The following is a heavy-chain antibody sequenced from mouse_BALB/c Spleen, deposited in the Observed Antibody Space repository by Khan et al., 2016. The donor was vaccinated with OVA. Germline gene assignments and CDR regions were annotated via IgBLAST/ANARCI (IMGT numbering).Heavy chain of an antibody. D-gene: IGHD2-3*01. CDR3: ARSDGYYGWLAY. V-gene: IGHV9-2-1*01. J-gene: IGHJ3*01. Sequence: QIQLVQSGPELKKPGETVKISCKASGYTFTDYSMHWVKQAPGKGLNYMGWIHTETGEPTYADDFKGRFAFSLETSASTAYLQINNLKNEDTATYFCARSDGYYGWLAYWGQGTLVTVSA. CDR1: GYTFTDYS. CDR2: IHTETGEP.